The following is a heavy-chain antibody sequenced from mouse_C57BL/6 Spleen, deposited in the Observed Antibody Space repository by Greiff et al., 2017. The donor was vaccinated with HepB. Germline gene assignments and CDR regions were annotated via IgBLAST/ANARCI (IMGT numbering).Heavy chain of an antibody. CDR3: ARRGLSGFDY. J-gene: IGHJ2*01. CDR2: IYPGSGST. Sequence: QVHVKQPGAELVKPGASVKMSCKASGYTFTSYWITWVKQRPGQGLEWIGDIYPGSGSTNYNEKFKSKATLTVDTSSSTAYMQLSSLTSEDSAVYYCARRGLSGFDYWGQGTTLTVSS. CDR1: GYTFTSYW. D-gene: IGHD3-1*01. V-gene: IGHV1-55*01.